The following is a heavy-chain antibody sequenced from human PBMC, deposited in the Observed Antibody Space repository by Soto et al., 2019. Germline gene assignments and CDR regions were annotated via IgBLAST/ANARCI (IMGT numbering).Heavy chain of an antibody. CDR1: GFTFSSYG. CDR3: AKGRYGDYDFWSGYSWSDY. J-gene: IGHJ4*02. D-gene: IGHD3-3*01. V-gene: IGHV3-30*18. Sequence: GGSLRLSCAASGFTFSSYGMHRVLQAPGKGLEWVAVISYDGSNKYYADSVKGRFTISRDNSKNTLYLQMNSLRAEDTAVYYCAKGRYGDYDFWSGYSWSDYWGQGTLVTVSS. CDR2: ISYDGSNK.